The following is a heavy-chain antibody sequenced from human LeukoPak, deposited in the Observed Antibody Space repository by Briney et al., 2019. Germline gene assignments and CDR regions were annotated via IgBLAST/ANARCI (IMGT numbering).Heavy chain of an antibody. CDR1: GFTLSNYG. CDR2: ITTSGGST. Sequence: GGSLRLSCVVSGFTLSNYGMTWVRQAPGKGLKWVSSITTSGGSTFYADSVMGRFTISRDNSRNTVFLQMNTLSAEDTAVYYCAKRGNPTVGHHYLDVWGKGTTVSVSS. J-gene: IGHJ6*03. D-gene: IGHD1-1*01. CDR3: AKRGNPTVGHHYLDV. V-gene: IGHV3-23*01.